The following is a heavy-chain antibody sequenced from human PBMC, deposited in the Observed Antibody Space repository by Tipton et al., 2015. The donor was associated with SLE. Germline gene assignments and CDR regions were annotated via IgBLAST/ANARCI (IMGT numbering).Heavy chain of an antibody. D-gene: IGHD6-19*01. CDR1: GFTFGDYS. Sequence: SLRLSCTASGFTFGDYSMSWVRQAPGKGLEWVGFIRSKAYGGTTEYAASVKGRVIISRDDSKNITYLQMNSLKIEDTALYFCSKGSGCSDYWGQGTLVTVSS. V-gene: IGHV3-49*04. CDR2: IRSKAYGGTT. CDR3: SKGSGCSDY. J-gene: IGHJ4*02.